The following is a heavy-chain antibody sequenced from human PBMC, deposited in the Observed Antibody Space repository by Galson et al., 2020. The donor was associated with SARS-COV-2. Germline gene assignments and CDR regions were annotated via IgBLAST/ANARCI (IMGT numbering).Heavy chain of an antibody. D-gene: IGHD3-3*01. CDR3: VRDQGSDFLRGNNWFDP. Sequence: TGGSLRLSCAASGFTFSSFGMHWVRQAPGKGLEWVAVIWYDGSDKRDADSVKGRFTISRDNSKNTLYLQMDSLRVEDTAVYYCVRDQGSDFLRGNNWFDPWGQGTLVTVSS. CDR2: IWYDGSDK. V-gene: IGHV3-33*01. J-gene: IGHJ5*02. CDR1: GFTFSSFG.